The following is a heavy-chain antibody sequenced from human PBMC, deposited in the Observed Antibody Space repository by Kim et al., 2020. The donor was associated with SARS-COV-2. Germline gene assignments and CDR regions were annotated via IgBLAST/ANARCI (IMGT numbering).Heavy chain of an antibody. D-gene: IGHD3-22*01. J-gene: IGHJ3*02. V-gene: IGHV4-30-2*01. CDR2: IYHSGST. CDR1: GGSISSGGYS. CDR3: ARAVIVQAFDI. Sequence: SETLSLTCAVSGGSISSGGYSWSWIRQPPGKGLEWIWYIYHSGSTYYNPSLKSRVTISVDRSKNQFSLKLSSLTAADTAVYYCARAVIVQAFDIWGQGT.